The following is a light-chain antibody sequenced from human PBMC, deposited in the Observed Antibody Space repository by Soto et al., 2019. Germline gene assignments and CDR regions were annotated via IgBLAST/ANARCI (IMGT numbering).Light chain of an antibody. CDR1: QSVSSY. CDR3: QQYGHSLWT. Sequence: EIVMTQSPATLSVSPGERATLSCRASQSVSSYLAWYQQKPGQAPRLLIYDASNRATGIPDRFSGSGSGTDFTLTISRLEPEDYAVYYCQQYGHSLWTFGQGTKVDI. CDR2: DAS. J-gene: IGKJ1*01. V-gene: IGKV3-20*01.